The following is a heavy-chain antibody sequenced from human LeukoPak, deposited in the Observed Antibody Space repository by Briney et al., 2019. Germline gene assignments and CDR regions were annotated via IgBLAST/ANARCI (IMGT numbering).Heavy chain of an antibody. J-gene: IGHJ4*02. CDR1: GFTFSRYW. V-gene: IGHV3-74*01. CDR3: VSAAGPSEY. CDR2: INSDGSDT. Sequence: GGSLRLSCAASGFTFSRYWIHWVRQALGKGLVWVSRINSDGSDTVYADSVRGRFTISRDNAKNTLYLQMNSLRADDTAVYYCVSAAGPSEYWGQGTLVTVSS.